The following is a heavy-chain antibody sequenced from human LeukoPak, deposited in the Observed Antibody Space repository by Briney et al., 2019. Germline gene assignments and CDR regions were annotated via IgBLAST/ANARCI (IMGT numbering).Heavy chain of an antibody. J-gene: IGHJ4*02. CDR3: ARSPRLTGAFFDY. CDR2: ISYDGSDK. Sequence: GGSLRLSCAASGFTFSSYAMHWVRQAPGKGLEWVAVISYDGSDKYYADSVKGRFTISRDNSKNTLYLQMNSLRAEDTAVYYCARSPRLTGAFFDYWGQGTLVTVSS. D-gene: IGHD3-10*01. V-gene: IGHV3-30-3*01. CDR1: GFTFSSYA.